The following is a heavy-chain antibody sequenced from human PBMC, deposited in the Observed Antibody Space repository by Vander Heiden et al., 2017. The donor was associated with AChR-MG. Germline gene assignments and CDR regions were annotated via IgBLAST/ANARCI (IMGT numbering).Heavy chain of an antibody. J-gene: IGHJ2*01. CDR3: ARDTFYRTRTEGWYFDL. D-gene: IGHD3-3*01. CDR2: IYDIGST. CDR1: GGPISSYNW. V-gene: IGHV4-4*02. Sequence: QVYLQESGPGLVRPSGTLSLTCPVSGGPISSYNWWNWVRQPPGKGLEWIGEIYDIGSTNYNPSLKSRVTISVDKSKNQFSLKLTSVTAADTAVYYCARDTFYRTRTEGWYFDLWGRGTLVTVSS.